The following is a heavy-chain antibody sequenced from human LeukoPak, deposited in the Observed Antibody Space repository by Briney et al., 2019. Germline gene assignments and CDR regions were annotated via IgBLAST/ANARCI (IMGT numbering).Heavy chain of an antibody. CDR3: ARDLGGPYSSSSPFDY. CDR1: GFTFSSYS. D-gene: IGHD6-6*01. J-gene: IGHJ4*02. CDR2: ISSSSSYI. V-gene: IGHV3-21*01. Sequence: GGSLRLSCAASGFTFSSYSMNWVRQAPGKGLEWVSSISSSSSYIYYADSVKGRFTISRNNAKNSLYPQMNSLRAEDTAVYYCARDLGGPYSSSSPFDYWGQGTLVTVSS.